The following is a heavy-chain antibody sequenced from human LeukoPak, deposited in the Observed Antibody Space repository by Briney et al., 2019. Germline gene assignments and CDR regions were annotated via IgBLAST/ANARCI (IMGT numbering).Heavy chain of an antibody. CDR1: GFTFGDYA. J-gene: IGHJ4*02. V-gene: IGHV3-49*04. CDR3: TRVRSGNDFDY. D-gene: IGHD3-10*01. CDR2: IRSKAYGGTT. Sequence: GGSLSLSCTASGFTFGDYAMSWVRQAPGKGLEWVGFIRSKAYGGTTQYAASVKGRFSISRDDSKSIAYLQMSSLKTEDTAVYYCTRVRSGNDFDYWGQGTLVTVSS.